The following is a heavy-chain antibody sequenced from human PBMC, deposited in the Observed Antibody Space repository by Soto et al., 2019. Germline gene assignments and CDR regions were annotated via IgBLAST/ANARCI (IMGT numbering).Heavy chain of an antibody. CDR2: IYYSGST. CDR3: ARDLGRCSGGSCHYSIDY. D-gene: IGHD2-15*01. Sequence: PSETLSLTCTVSGGSISSGGYYWSWIRQHPGKGLEWIGYIYYSGSTYYNPSLKSRVTISVDTSKNQFSLKLSSVTAADTAVYYCARDLGRCSGGSCHYSIDYWGQGTLVTVSS. J-gene: IGHJ4*02. CDR1: GGSISSGGYY. V-gene: IGHV4-31*03.